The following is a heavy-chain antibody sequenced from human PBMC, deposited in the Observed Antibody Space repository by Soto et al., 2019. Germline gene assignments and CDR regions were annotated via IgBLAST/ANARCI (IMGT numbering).Heavy chain of an antibody. V-gene: IGHV4-34*01. CDR3: AREGADILTGYQRGDYGMDV. Sequence: QVQLQQWGAGLLKPSETLSLTCAVYGGSFSGYYCSWIRQPPGKGLEWIGEINHSGSTNYNPSLKSRVTISVDTSKNQFSLKLSSVTAADTAVYYGAREGADILTGYQRGDYGMDVWGQGTTVTVSS. CDR2: INHSGST. CDR1: GGSFSGYY. D-gene: IGHD3-9*01. J-gene: IGHJ6*02.